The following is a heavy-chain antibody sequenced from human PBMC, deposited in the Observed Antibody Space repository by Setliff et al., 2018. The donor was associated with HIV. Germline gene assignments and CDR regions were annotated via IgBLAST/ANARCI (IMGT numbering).Heavy chain of an antibody. CDR1: GGTFSLHY. Sequence: PSETLSLTCAVSGGTFSLHYYTWIRQSPLRGLEWIGEINHSGGTRYNPSLESRVTMSLDSSRKQFSLRLISVTAADTAVYYCARGSYYDYVWGNYRYTGFDYWGQGTLVTVSS. D-gene: IGHD3-16*02. V-gene: IGHV4-34*01. CDR2: INHSGGT. CDR3: ARGSYYDYVWGNYRYTGFDY. J-gene: IGHJ4*02.